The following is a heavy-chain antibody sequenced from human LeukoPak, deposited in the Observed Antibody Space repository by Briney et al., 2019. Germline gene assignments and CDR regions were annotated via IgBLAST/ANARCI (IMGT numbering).Heavy chain of an antibody. J-gene: IGHJ2*01. V-gene: IGHV3-33*01. CDR3: ARDRATRYFDL. CDR1: GFTFSNYG. CDR2: IWYDGSNK. Sequence: GESLTISCVASGFTFSNYGMHWVRQAPGKGLEWVAVIWYDGSNKYYADSVKGQFTISRDSSKNTLWLQMNSLRAEDTAVYYCARDRATRYFDLWGRGTMVTVSS.